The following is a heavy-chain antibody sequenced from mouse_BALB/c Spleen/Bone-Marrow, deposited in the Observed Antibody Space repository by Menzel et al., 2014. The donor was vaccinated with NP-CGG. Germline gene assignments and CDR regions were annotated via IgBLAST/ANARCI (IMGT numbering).Heavy chain of an antibody. Sequence: VQLQQSGAELMKPGASVKISCKATGYTFSSYWIEWVKQRPGHGLEWIGEILPGSGSTNYNEKFKGKATFTADTSSNTAYMQLSSQTSEDSAVYYCARWGSFAYWGQGTLVTVSA. J-gene: IGHJ3*01. V-gene: IGHV1-9*01. CDR2: ILPGSGST. CDR3: ARWGSFAY. CDR1: GYTFSSYW. D-gene: IGHD1-1*01.